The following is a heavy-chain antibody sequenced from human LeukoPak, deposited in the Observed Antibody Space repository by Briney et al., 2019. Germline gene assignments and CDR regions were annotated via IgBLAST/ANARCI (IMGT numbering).Heavy chain of an antibody. CDR2: ISAYNGNT. D-gene: IGHD1-26*01. V-gene: IGHV1-18*01. J-gene: IGHJ4*02. CDR1: GYTFTSYA. CDR3: ARDNSGADFDY. Sequence: ASVKVSCKASGYTFTSYAITWVRQAPGQGLEWMGWISAYNGNTNYAQNLQGRVTMTTDTSTSTAYMELRSLRSDDTAMYYCARDNSGADFDYWGQGTLVTVSS.